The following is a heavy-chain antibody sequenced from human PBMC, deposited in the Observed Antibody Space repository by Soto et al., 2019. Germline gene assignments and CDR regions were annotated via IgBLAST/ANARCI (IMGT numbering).Heavy chain of an antibody. Sequence: QVQLQQWGAGLLKPSETLSLTCAVSGGSFSGYYWSWIRQPPGTGLEWIGEINHSGSTNYNPSLKSRVTISVDTSKNQFSLKLSSVTAADTAVYYCARVTGRYYYGMDVWGQGTTVTVSS. CDR2: INHSGST. J-gene: IGHJ6*02. V-gene: IGHV4-34*01. CDR3: ARVTGRYYYGMDV. CDR1: GGSFSGYY.